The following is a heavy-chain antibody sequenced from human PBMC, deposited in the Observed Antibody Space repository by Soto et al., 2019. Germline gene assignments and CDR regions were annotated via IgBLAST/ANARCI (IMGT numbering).Heavy chain of an antibody. CDR1: GYTFTSYG. D-gene: IGHD6-13*01. CDR3: VRRHVSATGIDWFDP. V-gene: IGHV1-3*01. J-gene: IGHJ5*02. CDR2: INAANGDT. Sequence: XSVKVSCKASGYTFTSYGIHWVRQAPGRRLEWMGWINAANGDTKYSPKFQGRVTITRDTSASTAYMELSSLRSEDTAVYYCVRRHVSATGIDWFDPWGQGTLVTVSS.